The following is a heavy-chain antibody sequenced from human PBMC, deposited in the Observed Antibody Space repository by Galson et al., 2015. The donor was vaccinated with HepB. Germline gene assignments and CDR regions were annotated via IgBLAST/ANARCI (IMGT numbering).Heavy chain of an antibody. D-gene: IGHD5-24*01. CDR1: GGTFSSYA. CDR2: IIPIFGTA. CDR3: ARNGMVEMATIWAYYYYYMDV. Sequence: SVKVSCKASGGTFSSYAISWVRQAPGQGLEWMGGIIPIFGTANYAQKFQGRVTITADESTSTAYMELSSLRSEDTAVYYCARNGMVEMATIWAYYYYYMDVWGKGTTVTVSS. V-gene: IGHV1-69*13. J-gene: IGHJ6*03.